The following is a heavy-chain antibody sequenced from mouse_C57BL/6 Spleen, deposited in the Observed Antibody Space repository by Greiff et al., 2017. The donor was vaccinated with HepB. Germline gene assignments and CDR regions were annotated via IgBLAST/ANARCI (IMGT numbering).Heavy chain of an antibody. CDR2: INYDGSST. CDR1: GFTFSDYY. Sequence: EVQLVESEGGLVQPGSSMKLSCTASGFTFSDYYMAWVRQVPEKGLEWVANINYDGSSTYYLDSLKSRFIISRDNAKNILYLQMSSLKSEDTATYYCARQLRLHGAMDYWGQGTSVTVSS. CDR3: ARQLRLHGAMDY. J-gene: IGHJ4*01. V-gene: IGHV5-16*01. D-gene: IGHD3-2*02.